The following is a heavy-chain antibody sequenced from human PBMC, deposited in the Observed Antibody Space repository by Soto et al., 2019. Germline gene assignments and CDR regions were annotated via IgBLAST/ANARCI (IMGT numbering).Heavy chain of an antibody. Sequence: AAVKVSCKASGYTFTSYDIYWVRQATGQGXEWMGWMNPNTGNSGYAQKFQGRVTMTSDTSISTAHMELSSLRSEDTAVYYCARDQKDRYDHNSPEYYYFGVDVWGQGTTVTVSS. CDR1: GYTFTSYD. J-gene: IGHJ6*02. CDR3: ARDQKDRYDHNSPEYYYFGVDV. V-gene: IGHV1-8*01. D-gene: IGHD3-22*01. CDR2: MNPNTGNS.